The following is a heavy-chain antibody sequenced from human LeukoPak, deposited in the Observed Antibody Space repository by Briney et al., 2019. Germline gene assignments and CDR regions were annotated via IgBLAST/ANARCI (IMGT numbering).Heavy chain of an antibody. CDR1: GYSFTNYW. V-gene: IGHV5-51*01. CDR3: ARAPSYSDNSSYYFFDN. D-gene: IGHD3-22*01. J-gene: IGHJ4*02. CDR2: IYPGNSDA. Sequence: GESLKISCKGSGYSFTNYWMGWVRQMPGKGLEWMGIIYPGNSDARYSPSFKGQVTISVDKSISTAYLQWGSLKASDTAMYYCARAPSYSDNSSYYFFDNWGQGTLVTVSS.